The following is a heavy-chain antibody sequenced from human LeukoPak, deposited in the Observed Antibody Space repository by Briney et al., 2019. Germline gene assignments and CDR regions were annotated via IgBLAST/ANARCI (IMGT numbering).Heavy chain of an antibody. CDR1: GITLSNYG. CDR3: AKRGVVIRVILVGFHKEAYYFDS. CDR2: ISDSGGST. V-gene: IGHV3-23*01. J-gene: IGHJ4*02. D-gene: IGHD3-22*01. Sequence: GGPLRRSCAVSGITLSNYGMSWVRQAPGKGLEWVAGISDSGGSTNYADSVKGRFTISRDNPKNTLFLQMNSLRAEDTAVYFCAKRGVVIRVILVGFHKEAYYFDSWGQGALVTVSS.